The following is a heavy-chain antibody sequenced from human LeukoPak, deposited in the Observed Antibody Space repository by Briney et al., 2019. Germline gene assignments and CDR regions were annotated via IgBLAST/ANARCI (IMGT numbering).Heavy chain of an antibody. D-gene: IGHD4-11*01. J-gene: IGHJ4*02. CDR3: AREVVYSNYAFDY. V-gene: IGHV3-21*01. CDR2: IRSSSSYI. Sequence: GGSLRLSCAASGFTFSSYSVSWVRQAPGEGLEWVSSIRSSSSYIYYADSVKGRFTISRDNAKNSLYLQMNSLRAEDTAVYYCAREVVYSNYAFDYWGRGTLVTVSS. CDR1: GFTFSSYS.